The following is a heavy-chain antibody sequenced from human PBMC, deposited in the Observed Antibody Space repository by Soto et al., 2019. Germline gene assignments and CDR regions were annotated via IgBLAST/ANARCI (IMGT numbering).Heavy chain of an antibody. J-gene: IGHJ6*02. Sequence: ASVKVSCKASGYTFTSYGISWVRQDPGQGLEWMGWINAYNGNTNYAQKLQGRVTMTTDTSTSTAYMELRSLRSDDTAVFYCARELEQLVYYYYYGMDVWGQGTTVTVSS. V-gene: IGHV1-18*04. CDR2: INAYNGNT. CDR3: ARELEQLVYYYYYGMDV. D-gene: IGHD6-13*01. CDR1: GYTFTSYG.